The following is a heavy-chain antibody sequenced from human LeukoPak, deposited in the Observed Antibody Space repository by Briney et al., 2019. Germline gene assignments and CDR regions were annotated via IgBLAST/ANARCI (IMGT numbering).Heavy chain of an antibody. D-gene: IGHD3-22*01. CDR3: TRYYYDGSGYYGFDY. J-gene: IGHJ4*02. CDR2: IRSKANSYAT. V-gene: IGHV3-73*01. CDR1: GFTFSGSA. Sequence: GGSLRLSCAASGFTFSGSAMHWVRQASGKGLEWVGRIRSKANSYATAYAASVKGRFTISRDDSKNTAYLQMNSLKTEDTAVYYCTRYYYDGSGYYGFDYWGQGTLVTVSS.